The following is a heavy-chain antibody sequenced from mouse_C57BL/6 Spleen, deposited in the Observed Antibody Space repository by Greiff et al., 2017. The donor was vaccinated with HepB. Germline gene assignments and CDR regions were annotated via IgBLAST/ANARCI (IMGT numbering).Heavy chain of an antibody. D-gene: IGHD4-1*02. Sequence: QVQLQQSGPELVKPGASVKISCKASGYAFSSSWMNWVKQRPGKGLEWIGRIYPGDGDTNYNGKFKGKATLTADKSSSTAYMQLSSLTSEDSAVYFCARSQLGLFDYWGQSTTLTVSS. CDR2: IYPGDGDT. J-gene: IGHJ2*01. CDR1: GYAFSSSW. CDR3: ARSQLGLFDY. V-gene: IGHV1-82*01.